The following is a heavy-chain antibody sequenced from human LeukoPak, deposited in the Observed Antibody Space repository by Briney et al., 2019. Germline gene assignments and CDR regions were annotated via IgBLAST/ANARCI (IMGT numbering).Heavy chain of an antibody. Sequence: GGSLRLSCAASGFTFSNYWMSWVRQAPGKGLEWVANIKDDGSGKYYVDSVKGRLTISRDNAEKTLYLQMNSLRAEDTAVYYCARDGNQRSLASWGQGTLVTVSS. CDR1: GFTFSNYW. CDR3: ARDGNQRSLAS. J-gene: IGHJ5*02. D-gene: IGHD1-14*01. CDR2: IKDDGSGK. V-gene: IGHV3-7*05.